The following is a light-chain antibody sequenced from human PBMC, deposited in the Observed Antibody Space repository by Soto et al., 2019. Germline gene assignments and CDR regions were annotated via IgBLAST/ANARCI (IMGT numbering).Light chain of an antibody. V-gene: IGLV2-23*01. CDR3: CSSAPESTYV. CDR1: SDDVGAYNS. J-gene: IGLJ1*01. CDR2: KST. Sequence: QSALAQPASVSGSPGQSITISCTGTSDDVGAYNSVSWYQQLPHKAPQVILYKSTQRPSGVSSRFSGSTSGNAASLTISGLQDDEEADYFCCSSAPESTYVFGTGTKVTVL.